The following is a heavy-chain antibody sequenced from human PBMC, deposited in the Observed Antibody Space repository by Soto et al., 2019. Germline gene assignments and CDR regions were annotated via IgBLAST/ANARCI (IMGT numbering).Heavy chain of an antibody. CDR3: ARWPDGYYYYGMDV. CDR2: MNPNSGNT. Sequence: QVQLVQSGAEVKKPGASVKVSCKASGYTFTSYDINWVRQATGQGLEWMGWMNPNSGNTGYAQKFQGRVTMTRNTSIRTAYMELSSLRSDNTAVYYCARWPDGYYYYGMDVWGQATTVTVSS. V-gene: IGHV1-8*01. CDR1: GYTFTSYD. J-gene: IGHJ6*02.